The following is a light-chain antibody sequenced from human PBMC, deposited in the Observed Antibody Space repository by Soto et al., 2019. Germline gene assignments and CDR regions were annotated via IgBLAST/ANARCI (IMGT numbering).Light chain of an antibody. CDR3: QQYNAWST. CDR1: QSVSNN. Sequence: EIVMTQSPSTLSVSPGESATLSCRASQSVSNNLTWYQQKPGQPPRLLIYGASTRATGVPGRLSGSGSGTEFTLTISSLHSEDSAVYYCQQYNAWSTFGQGTKVDIK. J-gene: IGKJ1*01. V-gene: IGKV3-15*01. CDR2: GAS.